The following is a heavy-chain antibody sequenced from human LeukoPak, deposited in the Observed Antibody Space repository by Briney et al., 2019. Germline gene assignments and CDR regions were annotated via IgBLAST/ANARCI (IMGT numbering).Heavy chain of an antibody. D-gene: IGHD4/OR15-4a*01. CDR3: ATFEGAT. CDR2: ISYSGRP. CDR1: GGSITSSPYY. J-gene: IGHJ5*02. Sequence: SETLSLTCTVSGGSITSSPYYCAWIRQPPGKGLEWIGSISYSGRPYYTPSLKSRVTISVDPSKNEFSLKMSSVTAADTAVYHCATFEGATWGQGTLVTVSS. V-gene: IGHV4-39*01.